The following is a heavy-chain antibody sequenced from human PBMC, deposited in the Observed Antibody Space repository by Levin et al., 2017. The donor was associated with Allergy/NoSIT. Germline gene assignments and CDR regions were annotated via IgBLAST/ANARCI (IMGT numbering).Heavy chain of an antibody. CDR3: ARGLGETSRYTHGY. J-gene: IGHJ4*02. CDR2: IHYSGIT. Sequence: SQTLSLPCTVSGGSIRAYYWSWIRQPPGEGLEWIGHIHYSGITNYNPSLKSRVAILIDTSKNQFSLILSSVTAGDTALYYGARGLGETSRYTHGYWGQGTLVAVSP. V-gene: IGHV4-59*01. CDR1: GGSIRAYY. D-gene: IGHD3-16*02.